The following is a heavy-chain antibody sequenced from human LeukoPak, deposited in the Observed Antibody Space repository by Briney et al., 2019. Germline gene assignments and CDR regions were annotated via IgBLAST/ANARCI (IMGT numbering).Heavy chain of an antibody. CDR3: ARDYWSTMTPSY. Sequence: PGGSLRLSCAASGFTVSSNYMSWVRQAPGKGVEWVSVIYSGGSTYYADSVKGRFTISRDNSKNTLYLQMNSLRAEDTAVYYCARDYWSTMTPSYWGQGTLVTVSS. J-gene: IGHJ4*02. D-gene: IGHD3-22*01. V-gene: IGHV3-66*01. CDR1: GFTVSSNY. CDR2: IYSGGST.